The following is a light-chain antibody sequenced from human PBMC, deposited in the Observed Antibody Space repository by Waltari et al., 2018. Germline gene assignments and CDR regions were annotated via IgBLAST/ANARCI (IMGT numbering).Light chain of an antibody. CDR2: KAS. J-gene: IGKJ3*01. CDR1: ENVNNY. Sequence: DIQMTQSPSSLSPSVGDRVTITCRASENVNNYLNWYQQKPGKAPKLLIYKASTLQSGVPSRFSGSGSGTDYTFTISSLQSEDVATYYCQHGYGTPFTFGPGTKLDIK. CDR3: QHGYGTPFT. V-gene: IGKV1-39*01.